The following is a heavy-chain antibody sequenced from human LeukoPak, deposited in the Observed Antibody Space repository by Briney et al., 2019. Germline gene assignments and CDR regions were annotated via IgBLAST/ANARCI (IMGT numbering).Heavy chain of an antibody. CDR3: ARGRGYSYDTLGY. Sequence: GGSLRLSCAASGFTFSNYNMNWVRQAPGKGLEWVSYISGSSDYISYADSVRGRFTISRDNAQNSLYLQMNNLRAQDTAVYYCARGRGYSYDTLGYWGQGTLVTVSS. CDR1: GFTFSNYN. CDR2: ISGSSDYI. J-gene: IGHJ4*02. V-gene: IGHV3-21*01. D-gene: IGHD5-18*01.